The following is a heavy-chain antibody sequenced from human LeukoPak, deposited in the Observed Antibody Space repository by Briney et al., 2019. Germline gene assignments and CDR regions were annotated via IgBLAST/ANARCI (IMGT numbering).Heavy chain of an antibody. Sequence: ASVKVSCKASGYTFTSYYIHWVRQAPGQGLEWMGIINPSGGSTNYAQKFQGRVTITADDSTNTAYMQLSSLRSEDTAVYYCARYRVPPGGVAFDIWGQGTMVIVSS. D-gene: IGHD3-16*02. CDR1: GYTFTSYY. CDR3: ARYRVPPGGVAFDI. J-gene: IGHJ3*02. CDR2: INPSGGST. V-gene: IGHV1-46*03.